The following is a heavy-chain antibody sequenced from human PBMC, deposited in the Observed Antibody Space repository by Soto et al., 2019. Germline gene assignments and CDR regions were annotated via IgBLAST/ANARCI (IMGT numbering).Heavy chain of an antibody. D-gene: IGHD4-4*01. CDR1: GYTFTGYY. J-gene: IGHJ6*02. CDR2: INPNSGGT. V-gene: IGHV1-2*02. Sequence: ASVKVSCKASGYTFTGYYMHWVRQAPGQGLEWMGWINPNSGGTNYAQKFQGRVTMTRDTSISTAYMELSRLRSDDTAVYYCARLLKPDYSNYRYYGMDVWGQGTTVTVS. CDR3: ARLLKPDYSNYRYYGMDV.